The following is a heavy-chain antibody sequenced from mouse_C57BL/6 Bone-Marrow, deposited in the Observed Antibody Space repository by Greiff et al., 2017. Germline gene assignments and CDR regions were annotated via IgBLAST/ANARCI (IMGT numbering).Heavy chain of an antibody. CDR2: IRNKANGYTT. Sequence: DVHLVESGGGLVQPGGSLSLSCAASGFTFTDYYMSWVRQPPGKALEWLGFIRNKANGYTTEYSASVKGRFTISRDNSQSILYLQMNALRAEDSATYYCARPLYYGNSAWFAYWGQGTLVTVSA. V-gene: IGHV7-3*01. CDR3: ARPLYYGNSAWFAY. J-gene: IGHJ3*01. D-gene: IGHD2-1*01. CDR1: GFTFTDYY.